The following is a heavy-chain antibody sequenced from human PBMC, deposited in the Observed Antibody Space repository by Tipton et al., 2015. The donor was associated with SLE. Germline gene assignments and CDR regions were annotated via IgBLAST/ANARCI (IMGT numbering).Heavy chain of an antibody. CDR3: ARGGIGGMDV. CDR1: GGSFSGYY. Sequence: GLVKPSGTLSLTCAVYGGSFSGYYWSWIRQPPGKGLEWIGEINHIGATNYNPSLKSRVTISADTSKNQFSLNLSSVTAADTAVYYCARGGIGGMDVWGQGTTVTVSS. CDR2: INHIGAT. V-gene: IGHV4-34*01. D-gene: IGHD1-14*01. J-gene: IGHJ6*02.